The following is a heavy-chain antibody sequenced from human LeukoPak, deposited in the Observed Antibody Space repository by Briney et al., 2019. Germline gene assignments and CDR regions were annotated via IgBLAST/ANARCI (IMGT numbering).Heavy chain of an antibody. CDR2: ISSSGSTI. D-gene: IGHD5-24*01. Sequence: GGSLRLSCAASRFTFSDYYMSWIRQAPGKGLEWVSYISSSGSTIYYADSVKGRFTISRDNAKNSLYLQMNSLRAEDTAVYYCARVGEMAKDAFDVWGQGTMVTVSS. J-gene: IGHJ3*01. V-gene: IGHV3-11*01. CDR3: ARVGEMAKDAFDV. CDR1: RFTFSDYY.